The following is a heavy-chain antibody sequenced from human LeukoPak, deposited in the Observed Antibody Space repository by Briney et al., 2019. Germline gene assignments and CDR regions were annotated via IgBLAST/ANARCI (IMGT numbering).Heavy chain of an antibody. CDR1: GFTFSSYA. Sequence: GGPLRLSCAASGFTFSSYAMSWVRQAPGKGLEWVSAISGSGGSTYYADSVKGRFTISRDNSKNTLYLQMNSLRAEDTAVYYCAKGGIVVPAADPYYYYYGMDVWGQGTTVTVSS. D-gene: IGHD2-2*01. J-gene: IGHJ6*02. V-gene: IGHV3-23*01. CDR2: ISGSGGST. CDR3: AKGGIVVPAADPYYYYYGMDV.